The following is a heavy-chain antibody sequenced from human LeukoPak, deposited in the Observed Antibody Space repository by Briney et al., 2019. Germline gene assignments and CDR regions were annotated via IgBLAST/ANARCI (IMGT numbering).Heavy chain of an antibody. D-gene: IGHD3-10*01. Sequence: PGGSLRLSCAASGFTVSNNYMNWVRQAPGKGLEWVSVIYANGSTYSADSVKGRFSISRDNSKNTLYLQMNSLRAEDTAVHYCARGYYYGSGSFPPAFDIWGQGTMVTVSS. V-gene: IGHV3-53*01. CDR2: IYANGST. J-gene: IGHJ3*02. CDR1: GFTVSNNY. CDR3: ARGYYYGSGSFPPAFDI.